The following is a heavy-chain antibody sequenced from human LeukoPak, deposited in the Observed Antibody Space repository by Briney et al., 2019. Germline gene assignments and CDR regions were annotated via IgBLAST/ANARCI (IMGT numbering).Heavy chain of an antibody. CDR2: INHSGST. D-gene: IGHD3-22*01. J-gene: IGHJ4*02. Sequence: SETLSLTCTVSGGSITNYYWTWIRQPPGKGLEWIGEINHSGSTNYNPSLKSRVTISVDTSKNQFSLKLSSVTAADTAVYYCARLDYYDSSGYYHLKDYWGQGTLVTVSS. CDR1: GGSITNYY. V-gene: IGHV4-34*01. CDR3: ARLDYYDSSGYYHLKDY.